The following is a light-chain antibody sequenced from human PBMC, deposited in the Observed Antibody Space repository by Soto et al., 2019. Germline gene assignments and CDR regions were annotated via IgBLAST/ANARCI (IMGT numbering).Light chain of an antibody. Sequence: HSVLTQPVSVSGSPGQSITISCTGTSSDVGGYNFVSWYQQHPDKAPKLMIYDVTNRPSGVSNRFSGSKSGNTASLTISGLQAEDEADYYCSSYTSISTYVFGTGTKVTVL. CDR3: SSYTSISTYV. V-gene: IGLV2-14*01. CDR1: SSDVGGYNF. J-gene: IGLJ1*01. CDR2: DVT.